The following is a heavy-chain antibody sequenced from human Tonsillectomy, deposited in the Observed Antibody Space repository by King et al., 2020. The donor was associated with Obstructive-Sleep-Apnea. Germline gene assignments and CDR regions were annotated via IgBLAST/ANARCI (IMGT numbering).Heavy chain of an antibody. CDR2: FYYSGST. V-gene: IGHV4-39*01. Sequence: LQLQESGPGLVKPSETLTLTCTVSGDSVTSSDFYWGWIRQPPGQGLEWIGSFYYSGSTYYNPSLKSRVTISVDTSKNQFSLKVTSVTAADTAVYYCAGEGGGADYWGQGTLVTVSS. D-gene: IGHD2-15*01. J-gene: IGHJ4*02. CDR3: AGEGGGADY. CDR1: GDSVTSSDFY.